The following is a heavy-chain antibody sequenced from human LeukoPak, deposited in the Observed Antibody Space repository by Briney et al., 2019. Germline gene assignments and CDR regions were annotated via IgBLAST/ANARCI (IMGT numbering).Heavy chain of an antibody. Sequence: GGSLRLSCAASGFTFSSYAMSWVRQAPGKGLEWDSAISGSGGSTYYADSVKGRFTISRDNSKNTLYLQMNSLRAEDTAVYYCAKTALDSRLWRWFDPWGRGTLVTVSS. CDR3: AKTALDSRLWRWFDP. D-gene: IGHD3-22*01. V-gene: IGHV3-23*01. J-gene: IGHJ5*02. CDR1: GFTFSSYA. CDR2: ISGSGGST.